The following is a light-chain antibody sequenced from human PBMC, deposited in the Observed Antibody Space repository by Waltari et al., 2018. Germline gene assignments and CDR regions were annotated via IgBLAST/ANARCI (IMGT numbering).Light chain of an antibody. CDR2: INSDGRH. V-gene: IGLV4-69*01. CDR3: QTWGTGWV. Sequence: QLVLTQSPSASASLGASVRLTLNLTSGHGNYAFAWLPQQPGKGPRFLMTINSDGRHNKGDGIPDRFSGSTSGAERYLTISSLQSEDEAAYYCQTWGTGWVFGGGTKLTVL. CDR1: SGHGNYA. J-gene: IGLJ3*02.